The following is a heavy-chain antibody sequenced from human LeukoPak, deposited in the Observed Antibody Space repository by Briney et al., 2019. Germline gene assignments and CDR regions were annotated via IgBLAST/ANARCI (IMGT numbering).Heavy chain of an antibody. D-gene: IGHD6-13*01. CDR1: GYSFISFW. V-gene: IGHV5-51*01. J-gene: IGHJ5*02. Sequence: GESLKISCKGSGYSFISFWIGWVRQMPGKGLEWMGIIYPGDSDTRYSPSFQGQVTISADKSISTAYLQWSSLKASDTAMYYCARHFQQQLDNWFDPWGQGTLVTVSS. CDR2: IYPGDSDT. CDR3: ARHFQQQLDNWFDP.